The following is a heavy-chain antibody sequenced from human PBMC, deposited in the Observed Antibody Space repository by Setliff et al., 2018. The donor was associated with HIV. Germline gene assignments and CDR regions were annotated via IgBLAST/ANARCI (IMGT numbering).Heavy chain of an antibody. D-gene: IGHD6-13*01. J-gene: IGHJ4*02. CDR1: GFSISSGYY. CDR3: ARDGGRTGYSSSSDQ. Sequence: SETLSLTCAVSGFSISSGYYLGWIRQPPGKGLEWIGTIYHSGSTYYSPSLMSRVTISVDTSKNQISLKLNSVTAADTAVYYCARDGGRTGYSSSSDQWGQGTLVTVSS. CDR2: IYHSGST. V-gene: IGHV4-38-2*02.